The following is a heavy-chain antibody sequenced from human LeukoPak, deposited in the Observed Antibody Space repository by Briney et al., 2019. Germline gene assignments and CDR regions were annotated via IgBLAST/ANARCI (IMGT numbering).Heavy chain of an antibody. CDR3: AKDRGNTVGVTLDY. Sequence: GGSLRLSCAASGFTFSSYAMSWVRQAPGKGLEWVSVISGSGGSTYYADSVKGRFTISRDNSKNTLYLQMNSLRAEDAAVYYCAKDRGNTVGVTLDYWGQGTLVTVSS. V-gene: IGHV3-23*01. D-gene: IGHD1-26*01. J-gene: IGHJ4*02. CDR2: ISGSGGST. CDR1: GFTFSSYA.